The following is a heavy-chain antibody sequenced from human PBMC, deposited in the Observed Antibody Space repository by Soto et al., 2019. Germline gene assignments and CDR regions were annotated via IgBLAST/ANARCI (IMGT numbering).Heavy chain of an antibody. V-gene: IGHV3-21*01. CDR3: PREGLAAALDD. CDR1: GYTVSRYS. Sequence: LRVSCAASGYTVSRYSLNGFRQAPGKGWAWVSSISSSSSYIYYADSVKGRFTISRDNAKNSLYLQVNSLRAEDTAVYYWPREGLAAALDDWGQGTLVAVSS. CDR2: ISSSSSYI. J-gene: IGHJ4*02. D-gene: IGHD6-13*01.